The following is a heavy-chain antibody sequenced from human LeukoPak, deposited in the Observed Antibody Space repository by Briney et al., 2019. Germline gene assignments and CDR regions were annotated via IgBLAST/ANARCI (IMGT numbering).Heavy chain of an antibody. V-gene: IGHV3-33*06. CDR2: IWYDGSNK. CDR1: GFTFSSYG. Sequence: GGSLRPSCAASGFTFSSYGMHWVRQAPGKGLEWVAVIWYDGSNKYYADSVKGRFTISRDNSKNTLYLQMNSLRAEDTAVYYCAKDTAVYDYMDVWGKGTTVTVSS. J-gene: IGHJ6*03. D-gene: IGHD4-23*01. CDR3: AKDTAVYDYMDV.